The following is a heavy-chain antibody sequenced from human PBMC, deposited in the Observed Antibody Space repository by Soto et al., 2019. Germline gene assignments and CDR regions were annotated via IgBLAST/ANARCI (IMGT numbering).Heavy chain of an antibody. CDR3: ARTPAPSSDYYYYGMDV. Sequence: QVQLVQSGAEVKKPGSSVKVSCKASGGTFSSYAISWVRQAPGQGLEWMGGIIPIFGTANYAQKFQGRVTITANESTSTAYMELSSLRSEDTAVYYCARTPAPSSDYYYYGMDVWGQGTTVTVSS. CDR1: GGTFSSYA. CDR2: IIPIFGTA. J-gene: IGHJ6*02. D-gene: IGHD6-19*01. V-gene: IGHV1-69*01.